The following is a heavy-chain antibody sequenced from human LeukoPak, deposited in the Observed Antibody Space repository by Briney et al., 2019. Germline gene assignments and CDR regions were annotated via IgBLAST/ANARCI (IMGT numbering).Heavy chain of an antibody. CDR1: GFTFSSYW. D-gene: IGHD3-16*02. J-gene: IGHJ4*02. CDR3: ARVMITFGGVIVLFDY. CDR2: IKQDGSEK. V-gene: IGHV3-7*01. Sequence: GGSLRLSCAASGFTFSSYWMSWVRQAPGKGLEWVANIKQDGSEKYYVDSVKGRFTTSRDNAKNSLYLQMNSLRAEDTAVYYCARVMITFGGVIVLFDYWGQGTLVTVSS.